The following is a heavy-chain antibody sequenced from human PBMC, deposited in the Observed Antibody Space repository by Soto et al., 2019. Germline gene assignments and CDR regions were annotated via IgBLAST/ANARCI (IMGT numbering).Heavy chain of an antibody. CDR3: AKDRLAGIAGAAPDY. Sequence: QVQLVESGGGVVQPGRSLRLSCAASGFTFSSYGMHWVRQAPGKGLEWVAVISYDGSNKYYADSVKGRFTISRDNSKNTLYLQMDSLRAEDTAVYYCAKDRLAGIAGAAPDYWGQGTLVTVSS. J-gene: IGHJ4*02. CDR1: GFTFSSYG. D-gene: IGHD6-19*01. CDR2: ISYDGSNK. V-gene: IGHV3-30*18.